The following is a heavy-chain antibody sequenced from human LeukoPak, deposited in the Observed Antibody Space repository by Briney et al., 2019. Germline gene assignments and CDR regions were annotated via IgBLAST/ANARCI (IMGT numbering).Heavy chain of an antibody. CDR3: ARGLKPPPDFQH. Sequence: PSETLSLTCAVYGGSFSGYYWSWIRQPPGKGLEWIGEINHSGSTNYNPSLKSRVTISVDTSKNQFSLKLSSVTAADTAVYYCARGLKPPPDFQHWGQGTLVTVSS. CDR2: INHSGST. J-gene: IGHJ1*01. V-gene: IGHV4-34*01. CDR1: GGSFSGYY.